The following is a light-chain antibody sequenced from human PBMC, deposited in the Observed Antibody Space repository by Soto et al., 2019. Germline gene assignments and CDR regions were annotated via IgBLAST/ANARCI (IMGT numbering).Light chain of an antibody. CDR1: QGISRW. J-gene: IGKJ1*01. CDR3: HQYDTYSWT. CDR2: EAS. Sequence: DIQMTQSPSTLSASVGDTVTITCRAGQGISRWLAWYQQKPGRAPNLLIYEASTLESGVPSRFSGSGSGTEFTLTISSLHPDDFATYYCHQYDTYSWTFGQGTTVEIK. V-gene: IGKV1-5*03.